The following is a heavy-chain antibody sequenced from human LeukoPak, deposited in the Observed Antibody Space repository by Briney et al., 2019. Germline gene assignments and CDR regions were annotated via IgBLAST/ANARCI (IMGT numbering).Heavy chain of an antibody. Sequence: ASVKVSCKASGYTFTSYFIHWVRQAPGQGLEWMGIINPSGGSTSYSQKLQGRVTMTRDMSTSTVYMELSSLRSEDTAVYYCATDYYYDSSGSYYTVDYWGQGTLVTVSS. CDR2: INPSGGST. V-gene: IGHV1-46*01. J-gene: IGHJ4*02. CDR3: ATDYYYDSSGSYYTVDY. D-gene: IGHD3-22*01. CDR1: GYTFTSYF.